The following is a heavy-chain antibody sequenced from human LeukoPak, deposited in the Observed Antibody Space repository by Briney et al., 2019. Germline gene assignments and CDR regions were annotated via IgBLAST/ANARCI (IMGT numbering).Heavy chain of an antibody. CDR2: IYTSGTT. CDR1: GDSLSSGSYY. J-gene: IGHJ5*02. Sequence: SETLSLTCTVSGDSLSSGSYYWSWIRQPAGKGLEWIGRIYTSGTTNYNPSLKGRVTISVDTSKNQFSLKPSSVTAADTAVYYCARAGTTYWFDPWGQGTLVTVSS. V-gene: IGHV4-61*02. D-gene: IGHD1-7*01. CDR3: ARAGTTYWFDP.